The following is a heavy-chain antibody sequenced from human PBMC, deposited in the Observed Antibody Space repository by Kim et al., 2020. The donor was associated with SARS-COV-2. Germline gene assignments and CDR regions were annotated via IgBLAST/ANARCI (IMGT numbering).Heavy chain of an antibody. D-gene: IGHD2-15*01. CDR2: IIPIFGTA. CDR1: GGTFSSYA. V-gene: IGHV1-69*13. Sequence: SVKVSCKASGGTFSSYAISWVRQAPGQGLEWMGVIIPIFGTANYAQKFQGRVTITADESTSTAYMELSSLRSEDTAVYYCARGGALTCSGGSCYSSYYYYGMDVWGQGTTVTVSS. J-gene: IGHJ6*02. CDR3: ARGGALTCSGGSCYSSYYYYGMDV.